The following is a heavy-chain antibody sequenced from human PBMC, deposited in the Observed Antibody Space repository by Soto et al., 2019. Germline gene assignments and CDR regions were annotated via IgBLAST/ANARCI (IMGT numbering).Heavy chain of an antibody. V-gene: IGHV1-18*04. D-gene: IGHD3-10*01. CDR1: GYTFTSYG. J-gene: IGHJ4*02. CDR2: ISASDGST. CDR3: ATYYFGSGNYYRFDN. Sequence: ASVKVSCKASGYTFTSYGFSWVRQAPGQGLEWMGWISASDGSTNSAQKFRGRISLTTDTSTNTAYMDLLSLTSDDTAVYFCATYYFGSGNYYRFDNWGQGALVTVSS.